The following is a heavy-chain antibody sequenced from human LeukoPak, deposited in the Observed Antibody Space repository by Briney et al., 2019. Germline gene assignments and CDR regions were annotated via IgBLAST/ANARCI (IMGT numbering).Heavy chain of an antibody. CDR3: ARDPRSSSSYRFDY. CDR2: IWNDGSSK. CDR1: GFIFSSYG. Sequence: GGSLRLSCAASGFIFSSYGMHWVRQAPGKGLEWVAVIWNDGSSKYYADSVKGRFTVSRDNSKNTLYLQMNSLRAEDTAVYHCARDPRSSSSYRFDYWGQGTLVTVTS. J-gene: IGHJ4*02. D-gene: IGHD6-6*01. V-gene: IGHV3-33*01.